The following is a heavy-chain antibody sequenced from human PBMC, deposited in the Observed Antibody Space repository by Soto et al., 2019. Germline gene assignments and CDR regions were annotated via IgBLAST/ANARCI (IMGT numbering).Heavy chain of an antibody. V-gene: IGHV3-30*18. CDR1: GFTFSSYG. Sequence: QVQLVESGGGVVQPGRSLRLSCAASGFTFSSYGMHWVRQAPGKGLEWVAVISYDGSNKYYADSVKGRFTISRDNSKNTLYLQMNSLRAEDTAVYYCAKDGQWNYSFDYWGQGTLVTVSS. J-gene: IGHJ4*02. D-gene: IGHD1-7*01. CDR3: AKDGQWNYSFDY. CDR2: ISYDGSNK.